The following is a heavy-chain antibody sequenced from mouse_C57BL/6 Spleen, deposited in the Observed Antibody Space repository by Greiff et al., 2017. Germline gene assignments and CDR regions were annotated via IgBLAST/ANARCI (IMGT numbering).Heavy chain of an antibody. V-gene: IGHV1-55*01. CDR1: GYTFTSYW. J-gene: IGHJ1*03. CDR2: IYPGSGST. CDR3: ASHYYGSRRWYFDV. D-gene: IGHD1-1*01. Sequence: QVQLQQPGAELVKPGASVKMSCKASGYTFTSYWITWVKQRPGQGLEWIGDIYPGSGSTNYNEKFKSKATLTVDTSSSTAYMQLSSLTSEDSAVYYCASHYYGSRRWYFDVWGTGTTVTGSS.